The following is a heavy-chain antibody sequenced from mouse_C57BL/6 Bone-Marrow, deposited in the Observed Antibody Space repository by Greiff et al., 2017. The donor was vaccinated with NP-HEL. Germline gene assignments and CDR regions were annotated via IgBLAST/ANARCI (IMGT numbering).Heavy chain of an antibody. J-gene: IGHJ1*03. CDR2: ISDGGSYT. D-gene: IGHD1-1*01. V-gene: IGHV5-4*01. CDR3: ARGDYYGSSPFWYFDV. Sequence: VQLQESGGGLVKPGGSLKLSCAASGFTFSSYAMSWVRQTPEKRLEWVATISDGGSYTYYPDNVKGRFTISRDNAKNNLYRQMRHLKSEDTAMYYCARGDYYGSSPFWYFDVWGTGTTVTVSS. CDR1: GFTFSSYA.